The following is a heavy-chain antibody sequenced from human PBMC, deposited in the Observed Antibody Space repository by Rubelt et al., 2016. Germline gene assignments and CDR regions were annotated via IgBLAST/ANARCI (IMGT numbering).Heavy chain of an antibody. J-gene: IGHJ6*02. CDR2: MNPNSGNT. CDR3: ARLSITIFGVVVYYYGMDV. V-gene: IGHV1-8*01. CDR1: GYTFTSYD. D-gene: IGHD3-3*01. Sequence: QVQLVQSGAEVKKPGASVKVSCKASGYTFTSYDINWVRQATGQGLEWMGWMNPNSGNTGYAQKFQGRVTMTRNTSISTAYMGRSSLRSEDTAVYYCARLSITIFGVVVYYYGMDVWGQGTTVTVSS.